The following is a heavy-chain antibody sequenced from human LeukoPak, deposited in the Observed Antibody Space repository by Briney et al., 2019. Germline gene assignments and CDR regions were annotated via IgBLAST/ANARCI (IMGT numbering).Heavy chain of an antibody. CDR2: IYYSGST. Sequence: PSETLSLTCTVSGGSISSYYWSWIRQPPGKGLEWIGYIYYSGSTNYNPSLKGRVTISVDTSKNQFSLKLSSVTAADTAVYYCARENRGSTPYYYYMDVWGKGTTVTVSS. CDR3: ARENRGSTPYYYYMDV. J-gene: IGHJ6*03. V-gene: IGHV4-59*01. D-gene: IGHD2-15*01. CDR1: GGSISSYY.